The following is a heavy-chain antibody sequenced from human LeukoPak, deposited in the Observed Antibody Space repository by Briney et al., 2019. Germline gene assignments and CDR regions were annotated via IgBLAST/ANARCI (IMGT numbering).Heavy chain of an antibody. CDR2: ISAYNGNT. D-gene: IGHD6-13*01. Sequence: ASVEVSCKASGYTFTSYGISWVRQAPGQGLEWMGWISAYNGNTNYAQKLQGRVTMTTDTSTSTAYMELRSLRSDDTAVYYCARDRIAAAASYYYGMDVWGQGTTVTVSS. J-gene: IGHJ6*02. CDR1: GYTFTSYG. CDR3: ARDRIAAAASYYYGMDV. V-gene: IGHV1-18*01.